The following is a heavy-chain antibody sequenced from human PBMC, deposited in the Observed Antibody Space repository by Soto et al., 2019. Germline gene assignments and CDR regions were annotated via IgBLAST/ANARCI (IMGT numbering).Heavy chain of an antibody. CDR3: ARLRDRCGGDCYSVYAAFDL. CDR1: GDTYSPFIAYA. D-gene: IGHD2-21*02. Sequence: QVQLVQSGAEVKKPGSLLKISCKASGDTYSPFIAYAISWLRQVPGQGLEWIGSIIPLGSWQHYAKGFQGRSTISADSTTFTASLELTDLTSDGSAVYLCARLRDRCGGDCYSVYAAFDLWGQGTAVTVSS. V-gene: IGHV1-69*04. J-gene: IGHJ3*01. CDR2: IIPLGSWQ.